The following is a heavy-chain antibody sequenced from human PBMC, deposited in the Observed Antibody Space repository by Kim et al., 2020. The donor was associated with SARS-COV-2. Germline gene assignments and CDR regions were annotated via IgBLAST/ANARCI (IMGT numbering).Heavy chain of an antibody. V-gene: IGHV4-34*01. CDR1: GGSFSGYY. CDR3: ARGPGGSFDY. J-gene: IGHJ4*02. D-gene: IGHD2-15*01. Sequence: SETLSLTCAVYGGSFSGYYWSWIRQPPGKWLEWIGEINHSGSTNYNPSLKSRVTISVDTSKNQFSLKLSSVTAADTAVYYCARGPGGSFDYWGQGTLVTVSS. CDR2: INHSGST.